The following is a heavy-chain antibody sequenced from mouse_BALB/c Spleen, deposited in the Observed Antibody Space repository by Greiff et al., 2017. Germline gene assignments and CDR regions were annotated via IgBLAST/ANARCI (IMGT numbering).Heavy chain of an antibody. Sequence: EVKLMESGGDLVKPGGSLKLSCAASGFTFSSYGMSWVRQTPDKRLEWVATISSGGSYTYYPDSVKGRFTISRDNAKNTLYLQMSSLKSEDTAMYYCARQYYYGSIDYWGQGTTLTVSS. D-gene: IGHD1-1*01. J-gene: IGHJ2*01. CDR2: ISSGGSYT. V-gene: IGHV5-6*01. CDR3: ARQYYYGSIDY. CDR1: GFTFSSYG.